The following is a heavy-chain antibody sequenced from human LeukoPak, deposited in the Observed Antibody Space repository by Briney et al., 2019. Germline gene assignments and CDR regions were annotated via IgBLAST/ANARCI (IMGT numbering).Heavy chain of an antibody. CDR2: INPNSGGA. J-gene: IGHJ4*02. CDR1: GYTFTGYY. CDR3: ARSETPDFWSGYYG. D-gene: IGHD3-3*01. V-gene: IGHV1-2*02. Sequence: ASVKVSCKASGYTFTGYYMHWVRQAPGQGLEWMGWINPNSGGANYAQKFQGRVTMTRDTSISTAYMELSRLRSDDTAVYYCARSETPDFWSGYYGWGQGTLVTVSS.